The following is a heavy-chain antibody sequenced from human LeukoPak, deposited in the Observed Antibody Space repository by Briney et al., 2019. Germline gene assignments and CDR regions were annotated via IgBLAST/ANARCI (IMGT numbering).Heavy chain of an antibody. Sequence: GGSLRLSCAASGFTVSSNYMSWVRQAPGKGLEWVSAISGSGGSTYYADSAEGRFTISRDNSKNTLYLQMNSLRAGDTAVYYCAKDPIFSGSYGVFDYWGLGTPVTVSS. V-gene: IGHV3-23*01. CDR1: GFTVSSNY. CDR3: AKDPIFSGSYGVFDY. J-gene: IGHJ4*02. D-gene: IGHD1-26*01. CDR2: ISGSGGST.